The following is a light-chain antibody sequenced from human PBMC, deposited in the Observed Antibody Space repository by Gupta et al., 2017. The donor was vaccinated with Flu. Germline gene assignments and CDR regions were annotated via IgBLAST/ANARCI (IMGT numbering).Light chain of an antibody. V-gene: IGKV4-1*01. CDR1: QSVLYSSNNKNY. CDR2: WAS. Sequence: NWKSSQSVLYSSNNKNYLAWYQQKPGQPPKLLIYWASTRESGVPDRFSGSGSGTDFTLTISSLQAEDVAVYYCQQYDSTPYTFGQGTKLEIK. CDR3: QQYDSTPYT. J-gene: IGKJ2*01.